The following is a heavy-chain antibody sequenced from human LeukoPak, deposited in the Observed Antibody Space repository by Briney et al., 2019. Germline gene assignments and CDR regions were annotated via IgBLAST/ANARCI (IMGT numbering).Heavy chain of an antibody. CDR2: IYYSGST. D-gene: IGHD2-15*01. Sequence: NTSETLSLTCTVSGGSISSYYWSWIRQPPGKGLEWIGYIYYSGSTNYNPSLKSRVTISVDTSKNQFSLKLSSVTAADTAVYYCARSSSYCSGGSCYIDYWGQGTLVTVSS. CDR3: ARSSSYCSGGSCYIDY. V-gene: IGHV4-59*08. J-gene: IGHJ4*02. CDR1: GGSISSYY.